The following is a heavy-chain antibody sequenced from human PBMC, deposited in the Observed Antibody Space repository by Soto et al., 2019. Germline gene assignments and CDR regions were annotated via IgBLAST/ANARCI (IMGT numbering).Heavy chain of an antibody. J-gene: IGHJ6*02. CDR2: MWYDGSIK. V-gene: IGHV3-33*06. D-gene: IGHD6-13*01. CDR3: AKSRGGSTWYRYYGLDV. CDR1: GFTLSNYG. Sequence: GGSLRLSCAASGFTLSNYGMHWVRQAPGKGLEWVALMWYDGSIKYYADSVKGRFTISRDNSRNTLYLQMNSLRPEDTAVYYCAKSRGGSTWYRYYGLDVWGQGTTVTVSS.